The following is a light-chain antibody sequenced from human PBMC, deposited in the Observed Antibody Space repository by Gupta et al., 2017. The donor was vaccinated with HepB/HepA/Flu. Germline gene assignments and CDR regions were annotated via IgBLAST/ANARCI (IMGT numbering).Light chain of an antibody. CDR2: RNN. CDR3: SAWDSSLSAVV. Sequence: QAGLTQPPSVSKGLRQTATLTCTGNSNNVGNQGAAWLQQHQGHPPKLRTYRNNNRPSGISERLSEYRSGNTASLTITGLQPEDEADYYCSAWDSSLSAVVFGGGTKLTVL. J-gene: IGLJ2*01. CDR1: SNNVGNQG. V-gene: IGLV10-54*01.